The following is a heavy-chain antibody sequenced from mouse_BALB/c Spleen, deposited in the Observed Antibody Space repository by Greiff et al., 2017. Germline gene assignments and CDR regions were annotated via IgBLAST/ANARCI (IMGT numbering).Heavy chain of an antibody. CDR1: GFTFSSYG. CDR3: ARQTIGTTDFDY. D-gene: IGHD2-14*01. J-gene: IGHJ2*01. V-gene: IGHV5-6*01. Sequence: DVHLVESGGDLVKPGGSLKLSCAASGFTFSSYGMSWVRQTPDKRLEWVATISSGGSYTYYPDSVKGRFTISRDNAKNTLYLQMSSLKSEDTAMYYCARQTIGTTDFDYWGQGTTLTVSS. CDR2: ISSGGSYT.